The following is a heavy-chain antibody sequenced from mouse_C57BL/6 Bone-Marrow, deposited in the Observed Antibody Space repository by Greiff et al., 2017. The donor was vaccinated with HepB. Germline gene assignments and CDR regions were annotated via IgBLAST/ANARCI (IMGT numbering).Heavy chain of an antibody. CDR1: GFTFSDYY. D-gene: IGHD2-3*01. Sequence: EVQVVESEGGLVQPGSSMKLSCTASGFTFSDYYMAWVRQVPEKGLEWVANINYDGSSTYYLDSLKSRFIISRDNAKNSLYLQMSSLKSEDTATYYCAREVGAYDGYYYAMDYWGQGTSVTVSS. V-gene: IGHV5-16*01. CDR2: INYDGSST. CDR3: AREVGAYDGYYYAMDY. J-gene: IGHJ4*01.